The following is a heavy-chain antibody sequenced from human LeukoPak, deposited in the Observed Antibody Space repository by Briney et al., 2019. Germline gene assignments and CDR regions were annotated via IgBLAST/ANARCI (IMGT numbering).Heavy chain of an antibody. CDR3: AREDAGGTYSFDY. CDR1: GFTVSSNF. D-gene: IGHD1-26*01. J-gene: IGHJ4*02. CDR2: IYTSGIT. Sequence: GGSLRLSCAVSGFTVSSNFMSWVRQAPGKGPEWVSVIYTSGITYYADSVRGRFTISRDNSKNTLYLQMDSLTAEDTAVYYCAREDAGGTYSFDYWGQGTLVTVSS. V-gene: IGHV3-66*01.